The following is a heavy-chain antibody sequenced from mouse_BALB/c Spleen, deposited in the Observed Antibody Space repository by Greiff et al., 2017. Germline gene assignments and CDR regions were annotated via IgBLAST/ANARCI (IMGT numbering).Heavy chain of an antibody. D-gene: IGHD1-2*01. CDR3: TRLLRLRDAMDY. J-gene: IGHJ4*01. CDR2: INPSNGGT. Sequence: QVQLQQSGAELVKPGASVKLSCKASGYTFTSYYMYWVKQRPGQGLEWIGGINPSNGGTNFNEKFKSKATLTVDKSSSTAYMQLSSLTSEDSAVYYCTRLLRLRDAMDYWGQGTSVTVSS. CDR1: GYTFTSYY. V-gene: IGHV1S81*02.